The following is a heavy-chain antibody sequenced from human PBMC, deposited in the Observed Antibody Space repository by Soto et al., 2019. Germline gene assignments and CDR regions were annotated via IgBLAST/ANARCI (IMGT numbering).Heavy chain of an antibody. CDR1: GYRFTSYG. CDR2: ISASNGIT. Sequence: QVQLVQSGAEVKNPGASVKVSCKASGYRFTSYGISWVRQAPGQGLEWMGWISASNGITNYAQKCQGRVTMTTDTSTTTADMELRSLRSDDTAVYYCARVYRFYDRRPYYFDYWGQGALVTVSS. J-gene: IGHJ4*02. D-gene: IGHD3-22*01. CDR3: ARVYRFYDRRPYYFDY. V-gene: IGHV1-18*04.